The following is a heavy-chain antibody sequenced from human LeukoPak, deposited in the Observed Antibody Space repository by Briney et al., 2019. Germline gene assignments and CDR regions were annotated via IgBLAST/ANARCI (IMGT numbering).Heavy chain of an antibody. CDR1: GYTFTGYY. CDR3: ARDGTTHSDYDSTFYYYYGLDV. CDR2: INPNSGAT. Sequence: ASVKVSCKASGYTFTGYYMHWVRQAPGQGPEWMGWINPNSGATNYAQKFQGWVTMTRDTSISTAYMDLSRLRSDDTAVYYCARDGTTHSDYDSTFYYYYGLDVWGQGTTVTVSS. D-gene: IGHD5-12*01. V-gene: IGHV1-2*04. J-gene: IGHJ6*02.